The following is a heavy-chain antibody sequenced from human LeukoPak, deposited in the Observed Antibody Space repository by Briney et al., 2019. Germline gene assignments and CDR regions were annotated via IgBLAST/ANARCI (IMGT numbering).Heavy chain of an antibody. J-gene: IGHJ6*04. CDR3: ARDRGFGQADV. V-gene: IGHV3-7*01. D-gene: IGHD3-10*01. CDR2: IKQDGGEK. Sequence: GGSLRLSCAASGFIFSGYWMSWLRQAPGKGLEWVANIKQDGGEKNYVDSVKGRFTISRDNAKNSLYLQMNSLRAEDTAVYYCARDRGFGQADVWGKGTTVTVSS. CDR1: GFIFSGYW.